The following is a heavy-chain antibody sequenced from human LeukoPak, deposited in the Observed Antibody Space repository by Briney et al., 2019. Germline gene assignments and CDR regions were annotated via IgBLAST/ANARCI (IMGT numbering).Heavy chain of an antibody. V-gene: IGHV3-48*03. D-gene: IGHD3-22*01. CDR1: GFTFSSYE. CDR2: ISSSGSTI. CDR3: ARGTWYYYDSSGYYVDY. Sequence: GGSLRLSCAASGFTFSSYEMNWVRQAPGKGLEWVSYISSSGSTIYYADSVKGRFTISRDNAKNTLYLQMNSLRAEDTAVYYCARGTWYYYDSSGYYVDYWGQGTLVTVSS. J-gene: IGHJ4*02.